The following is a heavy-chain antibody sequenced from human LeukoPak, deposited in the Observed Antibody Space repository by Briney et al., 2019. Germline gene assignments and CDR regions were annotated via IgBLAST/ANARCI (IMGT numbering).Heavy chain of an antibody. CDR3: ARLPQGYYDSSGYLVDY. D-gene: IGHD3-22*01. CDR2: IIPIFGTA. Sequence: ASVKVSCKASGGTFSSYAISWVRQAPGQGLEWMGGIIPIFGTANCAQKFQGRVTITTDESTSTAYMELSSLRSGDTAVYYCARLPQGYYDSSGYLVDYWGQGTLVTVSS. V-gene: IGHV1-69*05. J-gene: IGHJ4*02. CDR1: GGTFSSYA.